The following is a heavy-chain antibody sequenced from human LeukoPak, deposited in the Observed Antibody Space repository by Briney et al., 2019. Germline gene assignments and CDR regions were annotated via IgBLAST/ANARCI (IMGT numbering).Heavy chain of an antibody. Sequence: GRSLRLSCAASGFTFSSYAMNWVRQAPGKGLEWVSSISHSGSISYADSVKGRSTISRDNSKNTLYLQMNSLRAEDTAVYYCARLREIPVFGVVTKSTSYFDYWGQGTLVTVSS. CDR2: ISHSGSI. J-gene: IGHJ4*02. CDR3: ARLREIPVFGVVTKSTSYFDY. D-gene: IGHD3-3*01. CDR1: GFTFSSYA. V-gene: IGHV3-23*01.